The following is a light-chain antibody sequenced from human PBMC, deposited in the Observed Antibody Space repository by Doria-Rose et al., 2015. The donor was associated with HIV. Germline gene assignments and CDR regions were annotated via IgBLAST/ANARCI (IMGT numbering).Light chain of an antibody. Sequence: DIQMTQSPESLGMSLGERATLNCKSNQSLLYTSKNYLAWYHQKPGQPPKLLIYWSSTRQYGVPARFSGSGSGTDFTLTISSLEAGDVAVYYCQQYCDTPSFGPGTTVDIK. CDR1: QSLLYTSKNY. V-gene: IGKV4-1*01. CDR2: WSS. J-gene: IGKJ3*01. CDR3: QQYCDTPS.